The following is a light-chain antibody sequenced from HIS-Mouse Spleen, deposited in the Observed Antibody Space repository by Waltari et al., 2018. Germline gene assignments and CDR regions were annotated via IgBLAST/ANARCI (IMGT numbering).Light chain of an antibody. J-gene: IGKJ2*01. V-gene: IGKV1-39*01. CDR1: KSISSY. CDR3: QQSYSTPNT. CDR2: AAS. Sequence: DIQMTQSPSSLSASVGARVTLTCRASKSISSYLNWYQQKPGKAPKLLIYAASSLQSGVPSRFSGSGSGTDFTLTISSLQPEDFATYYCQQSYSTPNTFGQGTKLEIK.